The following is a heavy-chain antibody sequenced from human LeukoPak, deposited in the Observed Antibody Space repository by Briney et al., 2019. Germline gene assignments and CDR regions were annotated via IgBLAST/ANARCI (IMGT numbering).Heavy chain of an antibody. Sequence: EGSLRLSCAASGFTFSSYAMSWVRQAPGKGLEWVSAISGSGGSTYYADSVKGRFTISRDNSKNTLYLQMNSLRAEDTAVYYCAKDFSSGSYFDYWGQGTLVTVSS. J-gene: IGHJ4*02. D-gene: IGHD3-22*01. CDR3: AKDFSSGSYFDY. CDR1: GFTFSSYA. CDR2: ISGSGGST. V-gene: IGHV3-23*01.